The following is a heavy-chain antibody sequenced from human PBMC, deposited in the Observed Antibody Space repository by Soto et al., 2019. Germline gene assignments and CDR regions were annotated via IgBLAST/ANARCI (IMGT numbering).Heavy chain of an antibody. V-gene: IGHV3-30-3*01. CDR2: ISYDGSNI. J-gene: IGHJ4*02. D-gene: IGHD6-19*01. CDR3: ARDRGAVAAYFFDY. CDR1: GFTFSNYA. Sequence: LRLSCAASGFTFSNYAMHWVRQAPGMGLEWVAVISYDGSNIYYSDSVKGRFTISRDSSKNTLYLQMNSLRPGDTALYYCARDRGAVAAYFFDYWGRGALVTVSS.